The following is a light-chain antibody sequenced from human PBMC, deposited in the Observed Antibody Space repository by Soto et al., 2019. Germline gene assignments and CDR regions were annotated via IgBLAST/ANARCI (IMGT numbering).Light chain of an antibody. CDR1: ESVTIW. Sequence: DIQLTQSPSSLSASVGDRVTITCRASESVTIWLAWYQQKPGKAPRLLIYDASTLEGGGASRFRASGSGTEFTLTISSLQADDFATYYCEQDDSRSPWTVGKGTEIEIK. CDR2: DAS. V-gene: IGKV1-5*01. CDR3: EQDDSRSPWT. J-gene: IGKJ1*01.